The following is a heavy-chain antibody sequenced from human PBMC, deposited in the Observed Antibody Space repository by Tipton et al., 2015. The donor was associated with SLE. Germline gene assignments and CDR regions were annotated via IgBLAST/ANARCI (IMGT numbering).Heavy chain of an antibody. Sequence: QSGPEVKKPGASVKVSCKASGYTFTGYYMHWVRQAPGQGLEWMGWINPNSGGTNYAQKFQGRVTMTRNTSISTAYMELSSLRSEDTAVYYCARGMWERSGYWGQGTLVTVSS. V-gene: IGHV1-2*02. D-gene: IGHD1-26*01. CDR2: INPNSGGT. CDR3: ARGMWERSGY. J-gene: IGHJ4*02. CDR1: GYTFTGYY.